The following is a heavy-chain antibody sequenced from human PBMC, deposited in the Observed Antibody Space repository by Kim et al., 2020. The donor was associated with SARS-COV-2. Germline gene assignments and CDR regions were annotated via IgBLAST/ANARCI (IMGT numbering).Heavy chain of an antibody. CDR3: ARVGDGGWFDP. J-gene: IGHJ5*02. Sequence: VEGRFSISRDNSKNTLNLQMDSLRADETALYYCARVGDGGWFDPWGQGTLVTVSS. D-gene: IGHD4-17*01. V-gene: IGHV3-23*01.